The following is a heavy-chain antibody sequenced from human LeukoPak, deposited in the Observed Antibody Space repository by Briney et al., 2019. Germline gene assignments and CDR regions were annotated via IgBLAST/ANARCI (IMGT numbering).Heavy chain of an antibody. CDR2: IYYIRNT. D-gene: IGHD4-17*01. V-gene: IGHV4-61*08. J-gene: IGHJ4*02. Sequence: PSETLSLTCTASGGSVGSAGYYWSWIRQPPGGGLEWIGYIYYIRNTNYNPSLKSRVSISRDTSKNQVSLRLTSVTAADTAVYYCARHRDYGDHHFDSWGQGTLVTVSS. CDR1: GGSVGSAGYY. CDR3: ARHRDYGDHHFDS.